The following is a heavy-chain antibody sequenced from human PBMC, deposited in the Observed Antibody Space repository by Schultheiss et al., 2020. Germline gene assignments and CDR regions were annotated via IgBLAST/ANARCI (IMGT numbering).Heavy chain of an antibody. CDR2: INHSGST. CDR3: ARDRDLGFGELSFDP. CDR1: GGSFSGYY. V-gene: IGHV4-34*01. D-gene: IGHD3-10*01. J-gene: IGHJ5*02. Sequence: SETLSLTCAVYGGSFSGYYWSWIRQPPGKGLEWIGEINHSGSTNYNPSLKSRVTISVDTSKNQFSLKLSSVTAADTAVYYCARDRDLGFGELSFDPWGQGTLVTVSS.